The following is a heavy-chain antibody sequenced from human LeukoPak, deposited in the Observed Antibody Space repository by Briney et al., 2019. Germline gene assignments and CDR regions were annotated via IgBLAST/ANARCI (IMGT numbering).Heavy chain of an antibody. J-gene: IGHJ4*02. D-gene: IGHD3-10*01. Sequence: GGSLGLSCAASGFTFRNYVIHWVRQAPGKGLEWVAVTSSDLNVKLYADSVKGRFTISRDNSRSTLYLQMNSLRPEDAAIYYCAREGYYGSGSPPSLYFDYWGQGTLVTVSS. V-gene: IGHV3-30-3*01. CDR2: TSSDLNVK. CDR3: AREGYYGSGSPPSLYFDY. CDR1: GFTFRNYV.